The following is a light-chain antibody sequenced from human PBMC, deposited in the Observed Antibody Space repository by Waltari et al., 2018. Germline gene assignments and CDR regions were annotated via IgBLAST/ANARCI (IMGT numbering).Light chain of an antibody. Sequence: DSQMTQSPSTLSASVGDRVTITCRASQDVSVWLAWYQLKPGQAPKLLIYAASSLQSGVPSMFSGSGSGTEYTLTISSLQPDDFATYYCQQYNSFWTFGQGTKVEIK. V-gene: IGKV1-5*01. CDR1: QDVSVW. J-gene: IGKJ1*01. CDR2: AAS. CDR3: QQYNSFWT.